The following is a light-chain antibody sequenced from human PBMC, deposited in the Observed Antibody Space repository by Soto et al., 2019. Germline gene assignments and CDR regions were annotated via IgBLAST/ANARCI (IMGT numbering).Light chain of an antibody. CDR3: QQSYVGPQT. V-gene: IGKV1-39*01. CDR1: QNIATF. Sequence: QMTQSPSSLSASVGHRVTITCRASQNIATFLNWYQQRLGKAPKLLIYAASDLKSGVPSRFSGSGSGTDFTLTISSLQPEDFATYYCQQSYVGPQTFGQGTKVEI. CDR2: AAS. J-gene: IGKJ1*01.